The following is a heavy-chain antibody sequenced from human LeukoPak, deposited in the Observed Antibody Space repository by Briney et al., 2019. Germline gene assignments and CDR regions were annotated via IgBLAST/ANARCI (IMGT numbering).Heavy chain of an antibody. CDR3: ARERFGELLRVPYYFDC. CDR1: GGSFSSYA. D-gene: IGHD3-10*01. J-gene: IGHJ4*02. V-gene: IGHV1-69*04. CDR2: IIPILGMA. Sequence: ASVKVSCKASGGSFSSYAISWVRQAPGQGLEWMGRIIPILGMANYAQKFQGRVTFTADKSTSSAYMELSSLRSEDTAVYYCARERFGELLRVPYYFDCWGQGTLVTVSS.